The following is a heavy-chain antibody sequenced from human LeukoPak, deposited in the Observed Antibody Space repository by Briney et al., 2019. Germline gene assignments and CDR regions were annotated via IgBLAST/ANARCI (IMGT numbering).Heavy chain of an antibody. CDR1: GFTFSSYS. Sequence: GGSLRLSCAASGFTFSSYSMNWVRQAPGKGLEWVSSISSSSSYIYYADSVKGRFTISRDNAKNSLYLQMNSLRAEDTAVYYCAGDGDNWNYNFDYWGQGTLVTVSS. V-gene: IGHV3-21*01. CDR3: AGDGDNWNYNFDY. D-gene: IGHD1-7*01. CDR2: ISSSSSYI. J-gene: IGHJ4*02.